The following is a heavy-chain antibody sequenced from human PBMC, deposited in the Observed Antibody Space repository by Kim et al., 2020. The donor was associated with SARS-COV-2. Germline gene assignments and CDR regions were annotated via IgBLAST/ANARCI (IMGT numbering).Heavy chain of an antibody. V-gene: IGHV3-30*03. CDR3: ARAREKSFDY. CDR2: ISNDETYK. CDR1: GFSFSSRG. J-gene: IGHJ4*02. Sequence: GGSLRLSCAASGFSFSSRGIHWVRQAPGKGLEWVAVISNDETYKNYADSVKGRFTISRDNSKNTVELQMNSLRVEDTAVYYCARAREKSFDYWGQGTLVT.